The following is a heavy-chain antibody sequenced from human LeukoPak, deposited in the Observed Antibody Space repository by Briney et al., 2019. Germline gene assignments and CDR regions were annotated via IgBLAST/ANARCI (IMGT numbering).Heavy chain of an antibody. D-gene: IGHD1-26*01. V-gene: IGHV1-2*02. Sequence: ASVKVSCKASGYTFTGYYMHWVRQAPGQGLEWMGWINPNSGGTNYAQKFQGRVTMTRGTSISTAYMELSRLRSDDTAVYYCARDGIVGAPGNFDYWGQGTLVTVSS. CDR2: INPNSGGT. CDR3: ARDGIVGAPGNFDY. J-gene: IGHJ4*02. CDR1: GYTFTGYY.